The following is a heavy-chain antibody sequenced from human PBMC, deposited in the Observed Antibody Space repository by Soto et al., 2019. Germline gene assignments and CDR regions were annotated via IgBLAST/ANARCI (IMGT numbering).Heavy chain of an antibody. CDR3: ASGGGLPWYY. J-gene: IGHJ4*02. Sequence: QLQLQESGSGLVKPSQTLSLTCAVSGGSISSGGYSWSWIRQPPGKGLEWIGYIYHSGSTDYNPSLKSVSTVSVDRAKNPFSLKLSSGTAAETTVYCCASGGGLPWYYGGQGTLVTVSS. CDR1: GGSISSGGYS. CDR2: IYHSGST. D-gene: IGHD1-26*01. V-gene: IGHV4-30-2*02.